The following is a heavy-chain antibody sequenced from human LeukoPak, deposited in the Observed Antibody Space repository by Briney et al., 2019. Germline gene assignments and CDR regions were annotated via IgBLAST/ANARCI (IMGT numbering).Heavy chain of an antibody. CDR3: ARGTMVRGVIWFDP. D-gene: IGHD3-10*01. CDR1: GGSFSGYY. V-gene: IGHV4-34*01. J-gene: IGHJ5*02. Sequence: SETLSLTCAVYGGSFSGYYWSWIRQPPGKGLEWIGEINHSGSTNYNPSLKSRVTISVDTSKNQFSLKLSSVTAADTAVCYCARGTMVRGVIWFDPWGQGTLVTVSS. CDR2: INHSGST.